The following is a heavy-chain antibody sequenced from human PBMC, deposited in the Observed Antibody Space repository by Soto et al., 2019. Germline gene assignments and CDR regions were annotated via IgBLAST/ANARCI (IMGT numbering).Heavy chain of an antibody. D-gene: IGHD4-17*01. V-gene: IGHV3-74*01. Sequence: EVQLVESGENLVQPGGSLRLSCAASGFTFSNYWIHWVRQAPGKGLVWVSRIKGDEITTNYADSVKGRFTISRDNAKNTVFLQMPSLRAEDTALYYCARGLYGAYGQDFWGQGILVTVSS. CDR3: ARGLYGAYGQDF. CDR1: GFTFSNYW. CDR2: IKGDEITT. J-gene: IGHJ4*02.